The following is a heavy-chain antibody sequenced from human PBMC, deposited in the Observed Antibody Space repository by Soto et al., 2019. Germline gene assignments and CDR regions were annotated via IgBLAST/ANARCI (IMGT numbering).Heavy chain of an antibody. CDR2: IIPIFGTA. V-gene: IGHV1-69*06. D-gene: IGHD3-22*01. Sequence: SVKVSCKASGGTFSSYAISWVRQAPGQGLEWMGGIIPIFGTANYAQKFQGRVTITADKSTSTAYMELSSLRSEVTALYYCATDDYYDSSGYYPARVNWFDPWGQGTLVTVSS. CDR1: GGTFSSYA. CDR3: ATDDYYDSSGYYPARVNWFDP. J-gene: IGHJ5*02.